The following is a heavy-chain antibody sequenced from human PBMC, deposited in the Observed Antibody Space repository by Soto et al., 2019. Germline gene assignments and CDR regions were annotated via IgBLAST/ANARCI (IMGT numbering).Heavy chain of an antibody. J-gene: IGHJ4*02. CDR1: GGSVSSGSYY. Sequence: QVQLQESGPGLVKPSETLSLTCTVSGGSVSSGSYYWSWIRQPPGKGLEWIGYIYYSGSTNYNPSLKSRVTISVDTSKNQFSLKLSSVTDADTAVYYCARESVTMIVPHYWGQGTLVTVSS. CDR2: IYYSGST. V-gene: IGHV4-61*01. CDR3: ARESVTMIVPHY. D-gene: IGHD3-22*01.